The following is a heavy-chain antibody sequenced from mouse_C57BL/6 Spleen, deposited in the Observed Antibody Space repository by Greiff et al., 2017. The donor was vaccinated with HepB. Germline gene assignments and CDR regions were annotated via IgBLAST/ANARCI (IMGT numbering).Heavy chain of an antibody. Sequence: QVQLKQPGTELVKPGASVKLSCKASGYTFTSYWMHWVKQRPGQGLEWIGNINPSNGGTNYNEKFKSKATLTVDKSSSTAYMQLSSLTSEDSAVYYCARWLGRLYWYFDVGGTGTTVTVSS. CDR2: INPSNGGT. CDR3: ARWLGRLYWYFDV. CDR1: GYTFTSYW. J-gene: IGHJ1*03. D-gene: IGHD4-1*01. V-gene: IGHV1-53*01.